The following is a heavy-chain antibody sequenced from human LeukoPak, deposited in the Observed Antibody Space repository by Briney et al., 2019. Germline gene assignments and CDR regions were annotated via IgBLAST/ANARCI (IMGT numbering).Heavy chain of an antibody. CDR1: GGSISSSSYY. CDR3: ARQGYCTSASCYLRWFDP. Sequence: SETLSLTCTVSGGSISSSSYYWGWIRQPPGKGLEWIGSIYYSGTTYYNPSLKSRVTISVDTSKNQFSLKVRSVTAADTAVYYCARQGYCTSASCYLRWFDPWGQGTLVTVSS. V-gene: IGHV4-39*01. J-gene: IGHJ5*02. D-gene: IGHD2-2*01. CDR2: IYYSGTT.